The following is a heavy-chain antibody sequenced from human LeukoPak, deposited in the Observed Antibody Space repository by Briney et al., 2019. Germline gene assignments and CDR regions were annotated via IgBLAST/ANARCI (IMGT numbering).Heavy chain of an antibody. CDR2: ISWDSKNI. J-gene: IGHJ6*02. Sequence: PGRSLRLSCAASGFTFDDYAMFWVRQAPGKGLEWVSGISWDSKNIGYAASVKGRFTISRDNAKNSLYLQLSSLRAEDTAFYYCARGNRDSSGFYYYHGMDVWGQGTTVTVSS. CDR3: ARGNRDSSGFYYYHGMDV. D-gene: IGHD6-19*01. V-gene: IGHV3-9*01. CDR1: GFTFDDYA.